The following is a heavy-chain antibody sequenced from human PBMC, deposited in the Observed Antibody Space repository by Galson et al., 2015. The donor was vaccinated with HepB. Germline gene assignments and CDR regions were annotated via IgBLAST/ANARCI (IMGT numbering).Heavy chain of an antibody. D-gene: IGHD6-19*01. CDR2: INPSGGST. CDR3: ARESPQRSIAVAGTGAPRWYFDL. Sequence: SVKVSCKASGYTFTSYYMHWVRQAPGQGLEWMGIINPSGGSTSYAQKLQGRVTMTRDTSTSTVYMELSSLRSEDTAVYYCARESPQRSIAVAGTGAPRWYFDLWGRGTLVTVSS. J-gene: IGHJ2*01. CDR1: GYTFTSYY. V-gene: IGHV1-46*04.